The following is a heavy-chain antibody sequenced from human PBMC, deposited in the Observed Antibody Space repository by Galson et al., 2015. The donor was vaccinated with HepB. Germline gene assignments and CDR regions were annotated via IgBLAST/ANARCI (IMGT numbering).Heavy chain of an antibody. Sequence: QSGAEVKKPGESLKISCEGSGYTFSNYWIGWVRQMPGKGLEWMGIIYPGDSDTRYSPSFQGQVTISADKSISTAYLQWSSLKAPDTAMYYCARQEGYCSCASCYRYYFDYWGQGTLVTVPS. CDR1: GYTFSNYW. J-gene: IGHJ4*02. D-gene: IGHD2-15*01. CDR3: ARQEGYCSCASCYRYYFDY. V-gene: IGHV5-51*01. CDR2: IYPGDSDT.